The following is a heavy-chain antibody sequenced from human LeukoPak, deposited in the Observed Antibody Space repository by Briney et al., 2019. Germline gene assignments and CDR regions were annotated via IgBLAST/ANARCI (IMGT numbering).Heavy chain of an antibody. Sequence: SETLSLTCAVYGGSFSGYYWSWIRQPPGKGLEWIGEINHSGSTNYNPSLKSRVTISVDTSKNQFSLKVSSVTAADTAVYYCARAFPRKRYCSSTSCYLYYYYYMDVWGKGTTVTVSS. V-gene: IGHV4-34*01. CDR1: GGSFSGYY. CDR3: ARAFPRKRYCSSTSCYLYYYYYMDV. J-gene: IGHJ6*03. D-gene: IGHD2-2*01. CDR2: INHSGST.